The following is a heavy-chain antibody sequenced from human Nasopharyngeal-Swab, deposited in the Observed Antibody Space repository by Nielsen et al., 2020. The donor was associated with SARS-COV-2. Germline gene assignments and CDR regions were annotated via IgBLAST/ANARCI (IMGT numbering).Heavy chain of an antibody. CDR2: ISTYSGKT. V-gene: IGHV1-18*01. CDR1: GYTFTSYG. J-gene: IGHJ3*02. Sequence: ASVKVSCKASGYTFTSYGISWVRQAPGQGLEWMGWISTYSGKTDYAQRLQGRVTMTTDTSTSTAYMELRSLRSDDTAVYYCARDRRTEGHSFDIWGQGTMVTVSS. CDR3: ARDRRTEGHSFDI.